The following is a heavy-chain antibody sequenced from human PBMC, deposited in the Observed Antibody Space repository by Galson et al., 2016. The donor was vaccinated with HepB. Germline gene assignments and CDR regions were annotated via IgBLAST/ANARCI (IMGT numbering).Heavy chain of an antibody. D-gene: IGHD2-2*01. V-gene: IGHV3-21*04. CDR3: ARRICSSTRCYQDYFDP. CDR1: GFTSSTYA. CDR2: IRDSTGDI. Sequence: SLRLSCAASGFTSSTYAITWVRQAPGKGLEWVSTIRDSTGDIHFADSVKGRFTISRDNAKNSLYLQMNSLRAEDTALYYCARRICSSTRCYQDYFDPWGQGTLVTVSS. J-gene: IGHJ5*02.